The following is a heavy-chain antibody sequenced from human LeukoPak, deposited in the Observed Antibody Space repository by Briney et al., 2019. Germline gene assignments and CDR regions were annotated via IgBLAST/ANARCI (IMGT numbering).Heavy chain of an antibody. CDR1: GDSISSGDYY. Sequence: PSETLSLTCTVSGDSISSGDYYWSWIRQPPGKGLEWIGYIYYSGSTYYNPSLKSRITISVDTSKNQFSLKLSSVTAADTAVYYCAREGVLRFLEWRYYFDYWGQGTLVTVSS. CDR3: AREGVLRFLEWRYYFDY. CDR2: IYYSGST. D-gene: IGHD3-3*01. J-gene: IGHJ4*02. V-gene: IGHV4-30-4*08.